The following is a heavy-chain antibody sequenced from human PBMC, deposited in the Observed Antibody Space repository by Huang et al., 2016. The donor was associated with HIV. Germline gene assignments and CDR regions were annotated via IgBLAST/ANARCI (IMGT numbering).Heavy chain of an antibody. CDR1: GYTFTSYG. J-gene: IGHJ3*02. CDR3: ARDPKYHRIGYYRQRRGIDI. CDR2: ISGSSGDT. Sequence: QIQLMQSGPELKQPGASVKVSCKASGYTFTSYGITWVRQAPGQGPEWMGWISGSSGDTEEAQKFQGRVTLTTDTSTNIAYMELRSLRSDDTAKYYCARDPKYHRIGYYRQRRGIDIWGQGTMVIVSS. D-gene: IGHD3-22*01. V-gene: IGHV1-18*01.